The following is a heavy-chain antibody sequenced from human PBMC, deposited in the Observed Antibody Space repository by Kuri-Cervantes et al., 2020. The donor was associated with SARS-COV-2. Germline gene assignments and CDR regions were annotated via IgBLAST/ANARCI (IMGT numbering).Heavy chain of an antibody. CDR3: SRDVSLAELRSFDL. V-gene: IGHV3-7*01. CDR2: INQDGSEK. CDR1: GFTFTNYW. J-gene: IGHJ2*01. D-gene: IGHD1-1*01. Sequence: GGSLRLSCAASGFTFTNYWLNWVRQAPGKGLEWVANINQDGSEKQYVDSVKGRFTISRDNAKNSVYLQMNSLRAEDTAVYFCSRDVSLAELRSFDLWDRGTLVTVSS.